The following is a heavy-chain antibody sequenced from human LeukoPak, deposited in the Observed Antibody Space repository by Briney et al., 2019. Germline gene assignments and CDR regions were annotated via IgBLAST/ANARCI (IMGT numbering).Heavy chain of an antibody. CDR1: GGSISSYY. CDR3: ARRGVTEDY. V-gene: IGHV4-59*12. CDR2: IYHSGST. Sequence: PSETLSLTCTVSGGSISSYYWSWIRQPAGKGLEWIGYIYHSGSTYYNPSLKSRVTISVDRSKNQFSLKLSSVTAADTAVYYCARRGVTEDYWGQGTLVTVSS. J-gene: IGHJ4*02. D-gene: IGHD2-21*02.